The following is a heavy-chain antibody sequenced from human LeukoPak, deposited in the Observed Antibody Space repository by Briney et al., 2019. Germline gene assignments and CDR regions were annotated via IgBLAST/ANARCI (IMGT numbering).Heavy chain of an antibody. CDR2: ISAYSGNT. J-gene: IGHJ3*01. CDR3: ARGLRDGLTGNDVLDV. V-gene: IGHV1-18*01. CDR1: GGTFSSYA. D-gene: IGHD3-9*01. Sequence: ASVKLSCKASGGTFSSYAISWVRQAPGQGLEWMGWISAYSGNTNYAQKLQGRVTMTTDTSTSTAYMELRSLTSEDTALYYCARGLRDGLTGNDVLDVWGLGTMVIVTS.